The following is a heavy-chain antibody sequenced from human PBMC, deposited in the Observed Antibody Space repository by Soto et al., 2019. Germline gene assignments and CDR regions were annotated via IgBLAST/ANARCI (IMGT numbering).Heavy chain of an antibody. CDR2: INAGNGNT. D-gene: IGHD1-1*01. J-gene: IGHJ6*03. CDR3: AREMWEQLERESDYCYMDV. Sequence: ASVKVSCKASGYTFTSYALHWVRQAPGQRLEWMGWINAGNGNTKYSQGFQGRVTITRDTSASTANMELSSLRSVDMAVYYCAREMWEQLERESDYCYMDVWAKGTTVTVSS. CDR1: GYTFTSYA. V-gene: IGHV1-3*03.